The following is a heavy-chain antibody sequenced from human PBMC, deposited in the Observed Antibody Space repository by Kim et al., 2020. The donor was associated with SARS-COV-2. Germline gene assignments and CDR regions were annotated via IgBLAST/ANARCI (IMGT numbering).Heavy chain of an antibody. CDR1: GFTVSSNY. CDR2: IYSGGST. CDR3: ARGARIVVITEKPNSYWYFDL. J-gene: IGHJ2*01. Sequence: GGSLRLSCAASGFTVSSNYMSWVRQAPGKGLEWVSVIYSGGSTYYADSVKGRFTISRDNSKNTLYLQMNSLRAEDTAVYYCARGARIVVITEKPNSYWYFDLWGRGTLVTVSS. V-gene: IGHV3-66*01. D-gene: IGHD3-22*01.